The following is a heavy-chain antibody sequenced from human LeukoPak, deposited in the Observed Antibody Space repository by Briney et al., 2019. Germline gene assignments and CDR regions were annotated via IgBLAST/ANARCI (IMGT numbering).Heavy chain of an antibody. J-gene: IGHJ4*02. CDR3: ARDTVTTMATFDY. CDR1: GGSISSNY. CDR2: IYYSGST. V-gene: IGHV4-59*01. Sequence: SESLSLTCTVSGGSISSNYWSWIRPPPGKGLEWNANIYYSGSTNYNPSIKSRVTISVHTSNNPFSRKLSTVTAADTAVYYCARDTVTTMATFDYWGQGTLVSVSS. D-gene: IGHD4-17*01.